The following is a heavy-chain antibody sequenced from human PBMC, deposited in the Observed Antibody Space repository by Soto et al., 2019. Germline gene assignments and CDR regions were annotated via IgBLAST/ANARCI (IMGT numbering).Heavy chain of an antibody. Sequence: PSETLSLTCTVSGGSISSSSYYWGWIRQTPGKGQEWIGSIYYSGSTYYNTSLKSRVTISVDTSKNQFSLKLSSVTAADMAVYYCVRDHGSGSYPWFDPWGQGTLVT. CDR1: GGSISSSSYY. J-gene: IGHJ5*02. CDR2: IYYSGST. CDR3: VRDHGSGSYPWFDP. V-gene: IGHV4-39*01. D-gene: IGHD3-10*01.